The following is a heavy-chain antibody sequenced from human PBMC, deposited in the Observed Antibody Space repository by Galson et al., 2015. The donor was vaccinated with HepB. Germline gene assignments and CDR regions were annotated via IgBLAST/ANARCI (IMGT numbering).Heavy chain of an antibody. CDR1: GDSVSSNSAA. CDR3: ARAVGWNYGGYYYYGMDV. V-gene: IGHV6-1*01. Sequence: CAISGDSVSSNSAAWNWIRQFPSRGLEWLGRTYYRSKWYNDYAVSVKSRITINPDTSKNQFSLQLNSVTPEDTAVYYCARAVGWNYGGYYYYGMDVWGQGTTVTVSS. CDR2: TYYRSKWYN. D-gene: IGHD1-7*01. J-gene: IGHJ6*02.